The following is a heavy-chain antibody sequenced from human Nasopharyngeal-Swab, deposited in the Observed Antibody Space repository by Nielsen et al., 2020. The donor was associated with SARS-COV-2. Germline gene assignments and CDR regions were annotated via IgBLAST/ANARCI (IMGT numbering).Heavy chain of an antibody. V-gene: IGHV5-51*01. CDR1: GSKFTSYW. J-gene: IGHJ5*02. CDR2: IYPEYSEA. D-gene: IGHD5-24*01. Sequence: GESLKISCKGSGSKFTSYWIGWVRQMPGKGLEWMGMIYPEYSEARYNPSFQGQVTFSVDKSTSTAYLQWTSLKDSDTATYYCARQFRGDGNFRNWFDPWGQGTLVTVSS. CDR3: ARQFRGDGNFRNWFDP.